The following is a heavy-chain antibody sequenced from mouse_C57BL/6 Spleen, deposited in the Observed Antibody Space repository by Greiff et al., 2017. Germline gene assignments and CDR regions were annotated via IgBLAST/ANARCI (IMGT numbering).Heavy chain of an antibody. V-gene: IGHV14-4*01. CDR2: IVPENGDT. CDR1: GFNIKDDY. CDR3: TTRFTTVVAPPY. D-gene: IGHD1-1*01. J-gene: IGHJ3*01. Sequence: VQLQQSGAELVRPGASVKLSCTASGFNIKDDYMHWVKQRPEQGLEWIGWIVPENGDTEYASKFQGKALITADTSSNTAYLQLSSLPSEDTAVYYCTTRFTTVVAPPYWGQGTLVTVSA.